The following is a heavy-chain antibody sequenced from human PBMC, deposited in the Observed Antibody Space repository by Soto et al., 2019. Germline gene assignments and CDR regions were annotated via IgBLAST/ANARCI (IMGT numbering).Heavy chain of an antibody. J-gene: IGHJ6*02. D-gene: IGHD1-1*01. Sequence: SETLSLTCTVSGGSVNSGGYHWSWIRQHPGKGLEWIGDIYYSGSTYYNPSLKSRVTISIDTSTNHFSLHLSALTAADTAVYYCARTPIPNWNYYGMDVWGQGTTVTVSS. V-gene: IGHV4-31*03. CDR3: ARTPIPNWNYYGMDV. CDR2: IYYSGST. CDR1: GGSVNSGGYH.